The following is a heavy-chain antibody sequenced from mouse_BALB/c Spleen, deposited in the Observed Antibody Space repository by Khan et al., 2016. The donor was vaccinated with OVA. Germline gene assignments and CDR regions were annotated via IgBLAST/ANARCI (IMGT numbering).Heavy chain of an antibody. CDR1: GYTFTDYI. J-gene: IGHJ3*01. CDR2: FFPNNGDT. V-gene: IGHV1S29*02. D-gene: IGHD1-2*01. Sequence: EVQLQESGPELVKPGASVKISCRASGYTFTDYIMDWVKQSHGKSLEWIGYFFPNNGDTGYNQKFKTKATLTVDTSSSTAYMELRSLTSEDSAFYYCARSGYGSFAYWGQGTLVTVSA. CDR3: ARSGYGSFAY.